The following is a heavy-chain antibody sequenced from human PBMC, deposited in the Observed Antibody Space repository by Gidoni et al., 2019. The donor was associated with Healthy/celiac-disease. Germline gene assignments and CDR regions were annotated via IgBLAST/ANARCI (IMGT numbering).Heavy chain of an antibody. CDR2: INHSGST. J-gene: IGHJ4*02. CDR1: GGSFRGYY. V-gene: IGHV4-34*01. Sequence: QVQLQQWGAGLLKPSETLSLTCAVYGGSFRGYYWSWIRQPPGKGLEWIGEINHSGSTNYNPSLKSRVTISVDTSKNQFSLKLSSVTAADTAVYYCARARGYSSGYYYGYWGQGTLVTVSS. CDR3: ARARGYSSGYYYGY. D-gene: IGHD3-22*01.